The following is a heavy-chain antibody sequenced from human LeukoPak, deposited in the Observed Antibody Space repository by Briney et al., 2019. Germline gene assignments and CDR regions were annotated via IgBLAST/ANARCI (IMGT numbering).Heavy chain of an antibody. J-gene: IGHJ4*02. CDR1: GGTFSSYA. Sequence: EASVKVSCKASGGTFSSYAISWVRQAPGQGLEWMGGIIPIFGTANYAQKFQGRVTITVDESTSTAYMELSSLRSEDTAVYYCARERGGYNPNPFDYWGQGTLVTVSS. CDR3: ARERGGYNPNPFDY. V-gene: IGHV1-69*13. D-gene: IGHD5-24*01. CDR2: IIPIFGTA.